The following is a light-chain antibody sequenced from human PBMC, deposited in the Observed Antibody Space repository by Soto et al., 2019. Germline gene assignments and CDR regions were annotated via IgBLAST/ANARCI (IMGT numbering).Light chain of an antibody. Sequence: EIVLTQSPATLSLSPGERATLSCRASQSVSSSLGWYQQIPGQAPRLLIYDASNRATGIPARFSGSGSGTDFTLTISSLEPGDFAVYYCQQRSNWPRTFGQGTKLEI. J-gene: IGKJ2*01. CDR2: DAS. CDR3: QQRSNWPRT. V-gene: IGKV3-11*01. CDR1: QSVSSS.